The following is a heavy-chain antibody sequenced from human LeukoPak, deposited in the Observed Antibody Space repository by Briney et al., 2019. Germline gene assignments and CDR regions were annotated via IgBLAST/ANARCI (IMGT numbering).Heavy chain of an antibody. J-gene: IGHJ4*02. CDR1: GNTFTSYG. CDR3: ARDGIQEGYFDY. V-gene: IGHV1-18*01. D-gene: IGHD5-18*01. CDR2: ISAYNDNT. Sequence: ASVKVSCKASGNTFTSYGISWLRQAPGQGLQWMGWISAYNDNTKYAQKFQGRVTMTTDTSTSTAYMELRSLRSDDTAVYYCARDGIQEGYFDYWGQGTLVTVSS.